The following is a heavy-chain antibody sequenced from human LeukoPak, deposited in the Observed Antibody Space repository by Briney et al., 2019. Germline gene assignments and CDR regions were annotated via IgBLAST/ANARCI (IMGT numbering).Heavy chain of an antibody. CDR3: ARGSGSSWYFYFDY. Sequence: GGSLRLSCAASGFTFSTYEMNWVRQAPGKGLEWVSYISSSGSTIYYADSVKGRFTISRDNAKNSVYLQMNSLRAEDTALYYCARGSGSSWYFYFDYWGQGTLVTVSS. J-gene: IGHJ4*02. CDR2: ISSSGSTI. V-gene: IGHV3-48*03. D-gene: IGHD6-13*01. CDR1: GFTFSTYE.